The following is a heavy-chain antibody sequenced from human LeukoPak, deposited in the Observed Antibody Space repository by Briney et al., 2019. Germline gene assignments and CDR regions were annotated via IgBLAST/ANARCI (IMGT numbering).Heavy chain of an antibody. V-gene: IGHV1-18*01. J-gene: IGHJ4*02. CDR3: ARGDPMASASQSDY. D-gene: IGHD5-24*01. CDR2: ISAYNGNT. Sequence: ASVKVSCKASGYTFTSYGISWVRQASGQGLEWMGWISAYNGNTNYAQKLQGRVTMTTDTSTSTAYMELRSLRSDDTAVYYCARGDPMASASQSDYWGQGTPVTVSS. CDR1: GYTFTSYG.